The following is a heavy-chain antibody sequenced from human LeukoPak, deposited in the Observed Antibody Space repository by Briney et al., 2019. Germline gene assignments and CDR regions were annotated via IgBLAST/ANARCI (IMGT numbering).Heavy chain of an antibody. CDR3: ARDLYYYGSGSNHDY. Sequence: GGSLRLSCAASGFTFSSYSMNWVRQAPGKGLEWVSYISSSSSTIYYADSVKGRFTISRGNAKNSLYLQMNSLRAEDTAVYYCARDLYYYGSGSNHDYWGQGTLVTVSS. CDR2: ISSSSSTI. CDR1: GFTFSSYS. J-gene: IGHJ4*02. V-gene: IGHV3-48*01. D-gene: IGHD3-10*01.